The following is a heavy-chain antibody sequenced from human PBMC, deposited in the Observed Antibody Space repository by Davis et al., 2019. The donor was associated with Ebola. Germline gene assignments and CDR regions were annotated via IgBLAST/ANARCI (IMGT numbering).Heavy chain of an antibody. V-gene: IGHV3-33*01. D-gene: IGHD4-11*01. Sequence: PGGSLRLSCAASGFTFSSYGMHWVRQAPGKGLEWVAFIWYDGSNKYYADSVKGRFTISRDNSKNTLYLQMNSLRAEDTAVYYCARALSTVTKSSRRYYYYGMDVWGQGTTVTVSS. CDR2: IWYDGSNK. J-gene: IGHJ6*02. CDR1: GFTFSSYG. CDR3: ARALSTVTKSSRRYYYYGMDV.